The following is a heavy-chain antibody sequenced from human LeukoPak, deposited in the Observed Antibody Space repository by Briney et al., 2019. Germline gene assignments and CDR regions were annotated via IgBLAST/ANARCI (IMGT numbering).Heavy chain of an antibody. V-gene: IGHV3-15*01. Sequence: GGSPRLSCAASGFTFSSYSMNWVRQAPGRGLEWVGRIKSKTDGGTTDYAAPVKGRFTISRDDSKNTLYLQMNSLKTEDTAVYYCTTDPLSTIFGVVIPPWGQGTLVTVSS. D-gene: IGHD3-3*01. CDR1: GFTFSSYS. CDR2: IKSKTDGGTT. CDR3: TTDPLSTIFGVVIPP. J-gene: IGHJ5*02.